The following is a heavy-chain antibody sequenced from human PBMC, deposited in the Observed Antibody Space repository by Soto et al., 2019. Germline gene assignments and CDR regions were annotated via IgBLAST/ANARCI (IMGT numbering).Heavy chain of an antibody. Sequence: QVQLVESGGGLVKPGGSLRLSCTAAGFTFSDFYISWIRQAPGKGLVWISYISSSGTTTYYTDSLKGRFTISRGNAKNSLYLQMNTLRDEDTAVHYCARIWGGGGYALIYWGQGTLVTVSS. CDR1: GFTFSDFY. V-gene: IGHV3-11*01. J-gene: IGHJ4*02. CDR2: ISSSGTTT. D-gene: IGHD2-8*01. CDR3: ARIWGGGGYALIY.